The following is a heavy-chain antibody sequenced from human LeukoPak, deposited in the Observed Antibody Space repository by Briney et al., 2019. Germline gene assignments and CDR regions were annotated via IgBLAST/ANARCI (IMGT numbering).Heavy chain of an antibody. CDR2: IYYSGST. D-gene: IGHD1-26*01. Sequence: SETLSLTCTLSGGSISSSSYYWGWIRQPPGKGLEWIGSIYYSGSTYYNPSLKSRVTISVDTSKNQFSLKLSSVTAADTAVYYCATRVGANYYYYYMDVWGKGTTVTVSS. CDR3: ATRVGANYYYYYMDV. V-gene: IGHV4-39*01. J-gene: IGHJ6*03. CDR1: GGSISSSSYY.